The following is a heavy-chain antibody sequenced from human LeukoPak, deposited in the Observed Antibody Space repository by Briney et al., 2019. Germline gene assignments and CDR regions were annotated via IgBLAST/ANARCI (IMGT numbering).Heavy chain of an antibody. CDR2: MNAGNGNT. D-gene: IGHD4-17*01. V-gene: IGHV1-3*01. Sequence: GASVKVSCKASGCIFTDYAIHWLRQAPGQRPEWMGWMNAGNGNTKYSQKFQGRVTITRNTSISTAYMELSSLRSEDTAVYYCARGEGYGDRQRWFDPWGQGTLVTVSS. J-gene: IGHJ5*02. CDR1: GCIFTDYA. CDR3: ARGEGYGDRQRWFDP.